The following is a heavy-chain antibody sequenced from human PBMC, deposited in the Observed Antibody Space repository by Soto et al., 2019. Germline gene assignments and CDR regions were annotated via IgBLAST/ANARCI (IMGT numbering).Heavy chain of an antibody. CDR1: GYTFTSYA. Sequence: ASVKVSCKASGYTFTSYAMNWVRQAPGQRLEWMGWINAGNGNTKYSQKFQGRVTITRDTSANTAYMDLSRLRSEDTAVYYCARGARLRRSSSAGTFFDYWGQGTLVTVSS. J-gene: IGHJ4*02. CDR2: INAGNGNT. V-gene: IGHV1-3*01. D-gene: IGHD6-6*01. CDR3: ARGARLRRSSSAGTFFDY.